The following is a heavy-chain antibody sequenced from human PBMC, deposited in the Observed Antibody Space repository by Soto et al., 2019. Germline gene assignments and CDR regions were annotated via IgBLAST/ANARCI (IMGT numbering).Heavy chain of an antibody. V-gene: IGHV3-66*01. CDR1: GFIVSSNY. J-gene: IGHJ4*02. Sequence: PGGSLRLSCAPSGFIVSSNYMSWVRQAPGKGLEWVSVLYSGGTTYYADSVKGRFTISRDNSKNTVYLQMNSLRAEDTAVYYCASTKVPHSGSWSLFDYWGQGTLVTVSS. CDR3: ASTKVPHSGSWSLFDY. D-gene: IGHD1-26*01. CDR2: LYSGGTT.